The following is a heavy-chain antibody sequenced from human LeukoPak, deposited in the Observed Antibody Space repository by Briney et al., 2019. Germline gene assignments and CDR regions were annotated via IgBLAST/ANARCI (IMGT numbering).Heavy chain of an antibody. J-gene: IGHJ4*02. D-gene: IGHD6-13*01. Sequence: SETLSLTCTVSGGSISSYYWSWIRQPPGKGLEWIGYIYYSGSSNYNPSLKSRVTISVDTSKNQFSLRPSSVTAADTAVYYCARVTGYMTEDYFDYWGQGTLITVSS. CDR1: GGSISSYY. V-gene: IGHV4-59*01. CDR2: IYYSGSS. CDR3: ARVTGYMTEDYFDY.